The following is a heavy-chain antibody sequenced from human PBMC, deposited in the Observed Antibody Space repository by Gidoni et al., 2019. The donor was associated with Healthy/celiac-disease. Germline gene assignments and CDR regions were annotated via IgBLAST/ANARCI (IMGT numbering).Heavy chain of an antibody. J-gene: IGHJ4*02. V-gene: IGHV3-23*01. CDR2: ISGSGGST. CDR3: AKDVEMATIV. D-gene: IGHD5-12*01. CDR1: GLTFSSYA. Sequence: EVQLLEFGGGLVQPGGSMRLACAASGLTFSSYAMSWVRQAPGKGLGWVSAISGSGGSTYYADSVKGRFTISRDNSKNTLYLQMNSLRAEDTAVYYCAKDVEMATIVWGQGTLVTVSS.